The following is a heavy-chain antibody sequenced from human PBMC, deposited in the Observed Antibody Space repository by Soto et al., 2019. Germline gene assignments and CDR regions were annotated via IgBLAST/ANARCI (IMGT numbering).Heavy chain of an antibody. V-gene: IGHV4-59*08. D-gene: IGHD2-15*01. Sequence: SETLSLTCNVSGSPISSYYWGWFRQPPGQGLEWVGYIYYAGTTSYNPSLRSRVAISVDASKSQFSLDLRSVTAADTAVYYCARLGGLYQAFDDGGNGALATAPS. CDR1: GSPISSYY. J-gene: IGHJ4*01. CDR3: ARLGGLYQAFDD. CDR2: IYYAGTT.